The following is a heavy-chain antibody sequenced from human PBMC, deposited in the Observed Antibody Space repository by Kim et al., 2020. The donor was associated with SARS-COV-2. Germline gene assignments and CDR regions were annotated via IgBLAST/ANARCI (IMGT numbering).Heavy chain of an antibody. CDR2: ISWNSGSI. J-gene: IGHJ5*02. CDR3: AGSTSSSVFDP. CDR1: GFTFGDYA. D-gene: IGHD2-2*01. Sequence: GGSLRLSCAASGFTFGDYAMHWVRQAPGKGLEWVSGISWNSGSIGYADSVKGRFTISRDNAKNSLYLQMNSLRAEDTALYYCAGSTSSSVFDPWGQGTLVTVSS. V-gene: IGHV3-9*01.